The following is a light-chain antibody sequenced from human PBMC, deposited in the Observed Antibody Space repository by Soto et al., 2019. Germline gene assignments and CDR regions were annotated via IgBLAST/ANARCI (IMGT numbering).Light chain of an antibody. Sequence: DFQMTQSPSTLSASVGDRVTITCRASQSIGSYLAWYQQKPGKAPNPLIYKASTLESGVPSRFSGSGSGTEFTLTISSLQPDDFASYYCQQYNTYSYTFGQGTKLEIK. V-gene: IGKV1-5*03. CDR2: KAS. CDR3: QQYNTYSYT. J-gene: IGKJ2*01. CDR1: QSIGSY.